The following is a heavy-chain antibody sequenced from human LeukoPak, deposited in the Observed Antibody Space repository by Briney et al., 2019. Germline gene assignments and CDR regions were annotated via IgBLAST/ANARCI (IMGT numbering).Heavy chain of an antibody. D-gene: IGHD3-10*01. CDR3: ARLVFAYGRSFDS. CDR1: GFTFTSYW. Sequence: PGWSLRLSCAASGFTFTSYWMTLVRQAPGKGLEGVANIKQDGRDKYYVDSGKGRFTISRDNANSSVCLQMDSLRAEDTAVYYCARLVFAYGRSFDSWGQGTVVTVSS. J-gene: IGHJ4*02. CDR2: IKQDGRDK. V-gene: IGHV3-7*04.